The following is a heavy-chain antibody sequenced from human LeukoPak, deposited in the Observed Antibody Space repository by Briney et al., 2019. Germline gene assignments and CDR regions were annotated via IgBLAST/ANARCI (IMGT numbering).Heavy chain of an antibody. CDR1: GFTFSSYS. D-gene: IGHD2-2*01. Sequence: GGSLRLSCAASGFTFSSYSMNWVRQAPGKGLEWASSISSSSSYIYYADSVKGRFTISRDNAKNSLYLQMNSLRAEDTAVYYCARDPYCSSTSCFDPWGQGTLVTVSS. J-gene: IGHJ5*02. CDR2: ISSSSSYI. CDR3: ARDPYCSSTSCFDP. V-gene: IGHV3-21*01.